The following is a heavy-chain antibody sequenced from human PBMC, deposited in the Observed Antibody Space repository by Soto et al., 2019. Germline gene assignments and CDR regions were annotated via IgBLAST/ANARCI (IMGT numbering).Heavy chain of an antibody. CDR2: ISGSGGST. V-gene: IGHV3-23*01. J-gene: IGHJ3*02. CDR3: AKDRYCSGGSCYSEWAFDI. Sequence: AGSMRLYSAASGFTYSSYAMSWLRQALGKVLGWVLAISGSGGSTYYAGSVKGRFTISRDNSKNTLYLQMNSLRAEDTAVYYCAKDRYCSGGSCYSEWAFDIWGQGTMVTVSS. D-gene: IGHD2-15*01. CDR1: GFTYSSYA.